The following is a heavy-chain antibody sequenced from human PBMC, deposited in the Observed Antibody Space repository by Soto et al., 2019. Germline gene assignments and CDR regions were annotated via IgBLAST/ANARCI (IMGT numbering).Heavy chain of an antibody. J-gene: IGHJ4*02. V-gene: IGHV3-53*01. D-gene: IGHD6-19*01. CDR3: ARGGIAVAGSVY. Sequence: EVQLVESGGGLIQPGGSLRLSCAASGFTVGSNYMSWVRQAPGKGLEWVSVIYSGGSTYYADSVKAQFTNSRDNSKNTLYLQMNSLRAEDTAVYYCARGGIAVAGSVYWGQGPLVTVSS. CDR1: GFTVGSNY. CDR2: IYSGGST.